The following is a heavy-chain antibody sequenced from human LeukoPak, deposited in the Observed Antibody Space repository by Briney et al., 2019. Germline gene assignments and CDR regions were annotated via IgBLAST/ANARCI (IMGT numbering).Heavy chain of an antibody. J-gene: IGHJ5*01. V-gene: IGHV1-69*10. Sequence: ASVKVSCKASGGTFSSYAISWVRQAPAQGLEWMGGISPNLGTANYAQKFQGRVTITPDKSTSTASKELSSLRSGSTAVYYSARVQMSNRSGCDGVDSWGQGPRAMVTS. CDR2: ISPNLGTA. D-gene: IGHD6-19*01. CDR1: GGTFSSYA. CDR3: ARVQMSNRSGCDGVDS.